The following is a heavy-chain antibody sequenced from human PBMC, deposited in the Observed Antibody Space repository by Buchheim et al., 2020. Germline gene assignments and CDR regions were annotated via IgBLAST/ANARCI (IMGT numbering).Heavy chain of an antibody. CDR1: GFTFSSYW. CDR3: ASIAAAGTGRPSDYYYYYGMDV. CDR2: IKQVGSEK. J-gene: IGHJ6*02. V-gene: IGHV3-7*01. D-gene: IGHD6-13*01. Sequence: EVQLVESGGGLVQPGGSLRLSCAASGFTFSSYWMSWVRQAPGKGLEWVANIKQVGSEKSYVDSVKGRFTISRDNANNTLYLQMNSLRAEDTAVYYCASIAAAGTGRPSDYYYYYGMDVWGQGTT.